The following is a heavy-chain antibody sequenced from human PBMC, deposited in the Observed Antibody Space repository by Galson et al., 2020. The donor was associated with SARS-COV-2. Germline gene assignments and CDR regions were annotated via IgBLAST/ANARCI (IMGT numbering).Heavy chain of an antibody. V-gene: IGHV7-4-1*02. Sequence: ASVKVSCKASGYTFTSYAMNWVRQAPGQGLERLGWTNTNTGNPTYAQGLTGRLVFSLDTSVSTAYLQISSLKAEDTAVYYCARAQGGTMVTYYYYGMDVWGQGTTVTVSS. D-gene: IGHD3-10*01. CDR3: ARAQGGTMVTYYYYGMDV. J-gene: IGHJ6*02. CDR2: TNTNTGNP. CDR1: GYTFTSYA.